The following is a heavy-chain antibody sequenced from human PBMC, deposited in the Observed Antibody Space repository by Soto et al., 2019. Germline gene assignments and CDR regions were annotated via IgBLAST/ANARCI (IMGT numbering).Heavy chain of an antibody. CDR2: MNPNSGNT. CDR1: GYTFTSYD. Sequence: QVQLVQSGAEVKKPGASVKVSCKASGYTFTSYDINWVRQATGQGLEWMEWMNPNSGNTGYAQKFQGRVTMTRNTSISTAYMELSSLRSEDTAVYYCATQTTVTNYYYGMDVWGQGTTVTVSS. CDR3: ATQTTVTNYYYGMDV. D-gene: IGHD4-17*01. J-gene: IGHJ6*02. V-gene: IGHV1-8*01.